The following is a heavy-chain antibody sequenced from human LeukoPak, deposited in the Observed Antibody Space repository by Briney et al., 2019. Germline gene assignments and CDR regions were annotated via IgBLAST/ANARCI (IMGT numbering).Heavy chain of an antibody. CDR2: IYYSGST. Sequence: SETLSLTCTVSGGSISGYYWSWIRQPPGKGLEWIGYIYYSGSTNYNPSLKSRVTISVDTSKNQFSLKLSSVTAADTAVYYCARLRRIVGAWSFDYWGQGTLVTVSS. J-gene: IGHJ4*02. CDR1: GGSISGYY. CDR3: ARLRRIVGAWSFDY. D-gene: IGHD1-26*01. V-gene: IGHV4-59*08.